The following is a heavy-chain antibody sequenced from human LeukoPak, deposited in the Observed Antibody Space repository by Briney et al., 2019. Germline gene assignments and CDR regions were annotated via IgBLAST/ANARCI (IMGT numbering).Heavy chain of an antibody. CDR2: ISGSGGST. D-gene: IGHD3-3*01. CDR1: GVSFNDYY. J-gene: IGHJ5*02. CDR3: AKDRDYDFWSGGFDP. V-gene: IGHV3-23*01. Sequence: ETLSLTCAVSGVSFNDYYWSWVRQAPGKGLEWVSAISGSGGSTYYADSVKGRFTISRDNSKNTLYLQMNSLRAEDTAVYYCAKDRDYDFWSGGFDPWGQGTLVTVSS.